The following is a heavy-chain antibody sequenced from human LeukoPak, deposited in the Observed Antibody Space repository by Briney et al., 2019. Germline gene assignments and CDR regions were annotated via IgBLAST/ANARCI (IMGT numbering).Heavy chain of an antibody. CDR2: ITSSSSYI. V-gene: IGHV3-21*04. D-gene: IGHD3-10*01. Sequence: PGGSLRLSCAASGFKLSSYSMDWVRQAPGKGLEWVSSITSSSSYIYYADSMKGRFTISRDNAKNSLYLQMNSLRAEDTAVYYCARSRRSRGWFDPWGQGALVTVSS. CDR1: GFKLSSYS. J-gene: IGHJ5*02. CDR3: ARSRRSRGWFDP.